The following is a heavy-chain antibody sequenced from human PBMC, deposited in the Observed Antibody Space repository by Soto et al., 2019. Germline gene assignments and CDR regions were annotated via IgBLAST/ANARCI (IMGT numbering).Heavy chain of an antibody. CDR1: GYSISSGDY. V-gene: IGHV4-38-2*01. J-gene: IGHJ4*02. CDR3: ARASPGSYYDY. Sequence: SETLSLTCAASGYSISSGDYRGWIRQPPGKRLEVIGRSYHSRSTYYNPSLKSRFTISGDTSKNQFSLKLSSVTAADTAVYYCARASPGSYYDYWGQGTLVTVSS. CDR2: SYHSRST. D-gene: IGHD1-26*01.